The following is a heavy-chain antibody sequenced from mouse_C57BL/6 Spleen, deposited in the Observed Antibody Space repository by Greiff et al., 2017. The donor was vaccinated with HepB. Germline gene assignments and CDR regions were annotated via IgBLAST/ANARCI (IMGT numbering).Heavy chain of an antibody. V-gene: IGHV5-12*01. J-gene: IGHJ2*01. CDR1: GFTFSDYY. CDR3: ARQKLTKLYFDY. CDR2: ISNGGGST. Sequence: EVKLVESGGGLVQPGGSLKLSCAASGFTFSDYYMYWVRQTPEKRLEWVAYISNGGGSTYYPDTVKGRFTISRDNAKNTLYLQMSRLKSEDTAMYYCARQKLTKLYFDYWGQGTTLTVSS. D-gene: IGHD1-3*01.